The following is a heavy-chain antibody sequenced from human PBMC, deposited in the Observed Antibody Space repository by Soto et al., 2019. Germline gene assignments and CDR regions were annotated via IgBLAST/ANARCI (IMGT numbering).Heavy chain of an antibody. D-gene: IGHD2-21*01. Sequence: QVQLQQSGPRLVKPSETLSLTCTVSVGPDSSHNWAWIRQPPGRGLEWIGYVYSTGVTGYNPSLKIRVTISEARSTNHISLTLSSVTAADTAIYYCVRQGIGTQHCLVDVRCQWTSVTVSS. CDR3: VRQGIGTQHCLVDV. CDR1: VGPDSSHN. J-gene: IGHJ6*02. CDR2: VYSTGVT. V-gene: IGHV4-59*08.